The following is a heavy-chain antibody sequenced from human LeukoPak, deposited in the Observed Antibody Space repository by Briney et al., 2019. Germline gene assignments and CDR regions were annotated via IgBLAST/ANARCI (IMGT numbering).Heavy chain of an antibody. V-gene: IGHV1-2*02. CDR1: GYTFTGYY. D-gene: IGHD5-24*01. Sequence: ASVKVSCKASGYTFTGYYMHWVRQAPGQGLEWMGWINPNSGGTNYAQKFQGRVTMTRDTSISTAYMELSRLRSDDTAVYYCARVKDGYNRDLIDYWGQGTLVTVSS. J-gene: IGHJ4*02. CDR3: ARVKDGYNRDLIDY. CDR2: INPNSGGT.